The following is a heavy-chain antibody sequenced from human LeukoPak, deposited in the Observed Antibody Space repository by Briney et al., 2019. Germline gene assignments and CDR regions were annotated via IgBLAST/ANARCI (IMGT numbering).Heavy chain of an antibody. CDR3: ARDQSGSTTVTVTTDYWYFDV. V-gene: IGHV1-46*01. CDR1: GYRFTSTY. CDR2: INPTGTYT. Sequence: ASVKVSCKASGYRFTSTYMHWVRQAPGQGLEWMGLINPTGTYTKYAQKFQGRVSMTRDTSTSPDYMELRSLTSEDSAVYYCARDQSGSTTVTVTTDYWYFDVWGRGTLVTVSS. D-gene: IGHD4-17*01. J-gene: IGHJ2*01.